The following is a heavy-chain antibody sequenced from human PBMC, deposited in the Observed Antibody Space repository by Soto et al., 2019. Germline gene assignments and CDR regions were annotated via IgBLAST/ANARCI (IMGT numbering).Heavy chain of an antibody. CDR1: GFSLSTSGMR. D-gene: IGHD4-17*01. CDR2: IDWDDDK. V-gene: IGHV2-70*04. J-gene: IGHJ6*02. CDR3: ARIKSDYGYGMDV. Sequence: SGPTLVNPTQTLTLTCTFSGFSLSTSGMRVSWIRQPPGKALEWLARIDWDDDKFYSTSLKTRLTISKDTSKNQVVLTMTNMDPVDTATYYCARIKSDYGYGMDVWGPGTPATVS.